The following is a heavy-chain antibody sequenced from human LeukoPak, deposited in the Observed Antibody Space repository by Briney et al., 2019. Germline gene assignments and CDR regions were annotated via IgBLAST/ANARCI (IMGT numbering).Heavy chain of an antibody. J-gene: IGHJ4*02. V-gene: IGHV4-59*08. D-gene: IGHD6-19*01. CDR2: IYYSGNT. CDR3: ARTAGVAVAGSRQYFDY. Sequence: PSETLSLTCTVSGGSISRYYWSWIRQPPGKGLEWIGYIYYSGNTYYNPSLKSRVTISVDTSKNEFSLKLRSVTAADTAVYYCARTAGVAVAGSRQYFDYWGQGTLVTVSS. CDR1: GGSISRYY.